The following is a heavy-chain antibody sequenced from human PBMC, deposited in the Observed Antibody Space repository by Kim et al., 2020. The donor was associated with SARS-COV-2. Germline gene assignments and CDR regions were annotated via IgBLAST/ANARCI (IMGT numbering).Heavy chain of an antibody. V-gene: IGHV1-18*01. J-gene: IGHJ2*01. CDR2: ISAYNGNT. CDR3: ARVMGYYGGNLYWYFDL. D-gene: IGHD4-17*01. CDR1: GYTFTSYG. Sequence: ASVKVSCKASGYTFTSYGVSWVRQAPGQGLEWMGWISAYNGNTNYAQKLQGRVTMTTDTSTSTAYMELRSLRSDDTAVYYCARVMGYYGGNLYWYFDLWGRGTLVTVSS.